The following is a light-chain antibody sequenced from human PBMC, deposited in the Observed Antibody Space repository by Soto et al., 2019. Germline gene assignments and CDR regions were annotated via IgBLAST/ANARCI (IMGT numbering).Light chain of an antibody. CDR3: QQYYSTPQT. J-gene: IGKJ1*01. CDR2: WAS. Sequence: DIVMTQSPDSLAVSLGERATINCKSSQSVLYSSDNKNYLAWYRQKPGQPPKLLIYWASTRASGVPDRLSGSGSGTDFSLTISRLQAEDVAVYYCQQYYSTPQTFGQGTTVEIK. V-gene: IGKV4-1*01. CDR1: QSVLYSSDNKNY.